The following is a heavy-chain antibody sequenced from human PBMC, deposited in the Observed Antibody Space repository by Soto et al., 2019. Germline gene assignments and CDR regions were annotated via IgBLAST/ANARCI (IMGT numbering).Heavy chain of an antibody. D-gene: IGHD6-6*01. CDR1: CGSISDFY. V-gene: IGHV4-59*01. CDR3: ARVGGLAARTFDY. CDR2: IYYSGST. J-gene: IGHJ4*02. Sequence: SETLSLTCTVSCGSISDFYWSWIRQPPGKGLEWIGYIYYSGSTNYNPSLKSQVTISVDTSKNQFSLNLRSMSPADTAVYYCARVGGLAARTFDYWGPGTLVTVS.